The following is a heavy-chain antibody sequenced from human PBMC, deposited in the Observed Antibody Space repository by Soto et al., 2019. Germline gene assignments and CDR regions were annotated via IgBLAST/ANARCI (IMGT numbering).Heavy chain of an antibody. J-gene: IGHJ6*02. CDR2: IFHSGTT. V-gene: IGHV4-30-2*01. CDR1: GDSISSGGNS. Sequence: QLQLQEAGSGLVKPSQTLSLTCAVSGDSISSGGNSWNWIRQPPGKGLEWVGYIFHSGTTYYNPSLKSRVTISLDMSKNQFSLKLTSVTAADTAVYYCARDKWRAGVGGFYGMDVWGQGTTVTVSS. CDR3: ARDKWRAGVGGFYGMDV. D-gene: IGHD6-13*01.